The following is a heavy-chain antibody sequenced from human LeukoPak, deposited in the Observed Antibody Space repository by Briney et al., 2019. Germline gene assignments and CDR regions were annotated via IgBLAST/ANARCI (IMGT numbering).Heavy chain of an antibody. CDR1: GFTFSSYG. V-gene: IGHV3-30*03. Sequence: GGSLRLSCAASGFTFSSYGMHWVRQAPGKGLEWVAVISYDGSNKYYADSVKGRFTISRDNSKNTLYLQMNSLRAEDTAVYYCARDSSPRVYGSSWYYDAFDIWGQGTTVTVSS. CDR2: ISYDGSNK. D-gene: IGHD6-13*01. J-gene: IGHJ3*02. CDR3: ARDSSPRVYGSSWYYDAFDI.